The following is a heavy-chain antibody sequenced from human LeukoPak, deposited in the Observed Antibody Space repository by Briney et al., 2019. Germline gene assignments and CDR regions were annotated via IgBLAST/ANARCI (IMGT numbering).Heavy chain of an antibody. CDR3: ARAGQEWFGELGFDQ. V-gene: IGHV3-74*01. CDR2: INGDGSNV. D-gene: IGHD3-10*01. CDR1: GFIFSNYY. Sequence: PGGSLRLSCAASGFIFSNYYMHWVRQAPGKGLVWVSHINGDGSNVNYADSVKGRFTISRDNAKNTLYLQTNSLRAEDTAVYYCARAGQEWFGELGFDQWGQGTLVIVSS. J-gene: IGHJ4*02.